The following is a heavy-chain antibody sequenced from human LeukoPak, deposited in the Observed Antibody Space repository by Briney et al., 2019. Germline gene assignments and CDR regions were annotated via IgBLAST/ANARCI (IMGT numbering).Heavy chain of an antibody. V-gene: IGHV3-21*06. CDR3: ARDPYSGNYGAYYYYYMDV. CDR2: ITSSSSYI. J-gene: IGHJ6*03. Sequence: PGGSLRLSCAASGFTFTSYNMNWVRQAPGKGLEWVSSITSSSSYIYYADSVKGRFTISRDNAKNSLYLQMDSLRVEDTAVYYCARDPYSGNYGAYYYYYMDVWGKGTTVTVSS. D-gene: IGHD1-26*01. CDR1: GFTFTSYN.